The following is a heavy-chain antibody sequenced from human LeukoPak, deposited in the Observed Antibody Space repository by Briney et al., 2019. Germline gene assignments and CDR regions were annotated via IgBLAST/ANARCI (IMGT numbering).Heavy chain of an antibody. CDR3: ARYIRTGGYYIDV. D-gene: IGHD3-16*01. Sequence: GGSLRLSCAASGFTFSNYFMSWVRQAPGKGLEWLANINQDGSDKYYVDSVKGRFTISRDNAKNSVYLQMNSLGAEDTAIYFCARYIRTGGYYIDVWGKGTTVTISS. CDR1: GFTFSNYF. CDR2: INQDGSDK. J-gene: IGHJ6*03. V-gene: IGHV3-7*01.